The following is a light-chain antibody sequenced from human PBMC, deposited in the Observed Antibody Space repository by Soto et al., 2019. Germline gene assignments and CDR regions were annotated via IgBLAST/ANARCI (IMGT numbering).Light chain of an antibody. CDR3: QQYNNWPLT. CDR1: QSVSSN. J-gene: IGKJ4*01. V-gene: IGKV3-15*01. Sequence: VVMKQSPATLSVSPGERATLSCRASQSVSSNLAWYQQKPGQAPRLLIYGASTRATGIPARFSGSGSGTEFTLTISSLQSEDFAVYYCQQYNNWPLTFGGGTKV. CDR2: GAS.